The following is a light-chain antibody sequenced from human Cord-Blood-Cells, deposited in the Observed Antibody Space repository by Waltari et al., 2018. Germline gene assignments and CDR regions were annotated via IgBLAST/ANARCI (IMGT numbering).Light chain of an antibody. CDR1: QSISSW. V-gene: IGKV1-5*01. CDR2: DAS. J-gene: IGKJ4*01. Sequence: DIQMTQSPSTLSASVGDRVTITCRASQSISSWLAWYQQKPGKAPKLLIYDASSLESGVPSSFSGSGSGTEFTLTISSLQPDDFATYYCQQYNSFTFGGGTKVEIK. CDR3: QQYNSFT.